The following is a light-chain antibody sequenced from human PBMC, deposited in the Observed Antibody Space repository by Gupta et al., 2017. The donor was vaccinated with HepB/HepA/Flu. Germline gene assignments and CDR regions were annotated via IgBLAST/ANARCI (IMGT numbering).Light chain of an antibody. Sequence: EIVMTQSPATLSVSPGERATLSCRASQSVSNNLAGYQQIPGQAPRLISFGASTRATGIPARGSGSGSGTDFTLTIRSLQSEDFAVYDCPNYKNWTCNFGRGTKVEIK. CDR1: QSVSNN. J-gene: IGKJ4*01. CDR3: PNYKNWTCN. CDR2: GAS. V-gene: IGKV3-15*01.